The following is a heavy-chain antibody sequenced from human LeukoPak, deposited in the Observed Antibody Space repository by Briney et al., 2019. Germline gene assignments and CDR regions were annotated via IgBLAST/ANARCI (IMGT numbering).Heavy chain of an antibody. J-gene: IGHJ4*02. CDR3: ASFLGYSYGWDY. CDR1: GYTFTVYY. Sequence: ASVKVSCKASGYTFTVYYMHWVRQAPGQGLEWMGWINPNSGGTNYAQKFQGRVTMTRDTSISTAYMELSRLRSDDTAVYYCASFLGYSYGWDYWSQGTLVTVSS. CDR2: INPNSGGT. V-gene: IGHV1-2*02. D-gene: IGHD5-18*01.